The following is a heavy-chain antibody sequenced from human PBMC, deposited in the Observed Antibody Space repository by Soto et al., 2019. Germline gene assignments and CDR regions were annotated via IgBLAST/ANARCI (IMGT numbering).Heavy chain of an antibody. D-gene: IGHD1-1*01. Sequence: PGGSLRLSCAAFGLTISGKKYVAWVRQAPGKGLEWVSALYDVDGSFYADSVKGRFTTSSDSSKTTVYLQMNDLRPDDTAVYYCATWHEREHAYDVWGQGTTLTVSS. J-gene: IGHJ3*01. CDR2: LYDVDGS. V-gene: IGHV3-53*01. CDR3: ATWHEREHAYDV. CDR1: GLTISGKKY.